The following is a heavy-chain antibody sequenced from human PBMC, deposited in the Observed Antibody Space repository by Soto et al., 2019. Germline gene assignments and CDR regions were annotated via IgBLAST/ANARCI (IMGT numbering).Heavy chain of an antibody. J-gene: IGHJ4*02. CDR3: ATGMAAAGTGDH. CDR1: GFTFRSFA. D-gene: IGHD6-13*01. Sequence: EVQLLESGGGLVQPGGSLRLSCAASGFTFRSFAMTWVRQAPGTGLEWVSSISGSGDGTYYTDSVKGGFTVSRDNSKNTLFLQLNNLRVDDTALYFCATGMAAAGTGDHWGQGTPVTVSS. V-gene: IGHV3-23*01. CDR2: ISGSGDGT.